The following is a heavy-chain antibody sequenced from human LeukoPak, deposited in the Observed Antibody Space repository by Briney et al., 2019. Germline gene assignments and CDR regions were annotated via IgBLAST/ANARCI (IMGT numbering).Heavy chain of an antibody. CDR1: GGSISSSSYY. Sequence: SETLSLTCTVSGGSISSSSYYWGWIRQPPGKGLEWIGNIYYSGSTYYNPSLKSRVTISVDTSKNQFSLKLSSVTAADTAVYYCAREKGRDGYNFLGYWGQGTLVTVSS. D-gene: IGHD5-24*01. CDR2: IYYSGST. V-gene: IGHV4-39*07. J-gene: IGHJ4*02. CDR3: AREKGRDGYNFLGY.